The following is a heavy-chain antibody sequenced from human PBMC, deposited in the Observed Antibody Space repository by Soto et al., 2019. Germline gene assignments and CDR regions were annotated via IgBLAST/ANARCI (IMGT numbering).Heavy chain of an antibody. CDR3: TRGRTRALDY. CDR2: ISTYNGNP. J-gene: IGHJ4*02. Sequence: QIQLGQSGAEVKKPGASVKVSCKASGYIFTSQGISWVRQAPGQGLEWLGWISTYNGNPNYAQKLKGRVTMTTNTSTTISVVAVRSLTSDDTAVNYCTRGRTRALDYWGQGTPVIVSS. V-gene: IGHV1-18*01. D-gene: IGHD1-7*01. CDR1: GYIFTSQG.